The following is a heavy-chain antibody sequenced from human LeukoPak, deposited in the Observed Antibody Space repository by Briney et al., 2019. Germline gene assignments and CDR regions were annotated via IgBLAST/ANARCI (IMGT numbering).Heavy chain of an antibody. J-gene: IGHJ3*02. Sequence: PSETLSLTCTVSGGSISSYYWSWIRQPPGKGLEWIGYIYYSGSTNYNPSLKSRVTISVDTSKNQFSLKLSSVTAADTAVYYCARVNSGSYDAFDIWGQGTMVTVSS. CDR1: GGSISSYY. D-gene: IGHD1-26*01. CDR3: ARVNSGSYDAFDI. V-gene: IGHV4-59*01. CDR2: IYYSGST.